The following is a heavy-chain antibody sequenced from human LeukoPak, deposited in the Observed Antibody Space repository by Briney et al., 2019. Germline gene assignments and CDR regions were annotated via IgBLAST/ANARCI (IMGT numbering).Heavy chain of an antibody. J-gene: IGHJ4*02. CDR2: ISSSSSYI. D-gene: IGHD6-13*01. V-gene: IGHV3-21*01. Sequence: GGSLRLSCAASGFTFSSYSMNWVRQAHGKGLELVSSISSSSSYIYYADSVKGRFTISRDNAKNSLYLQRNSLRAEDTAVYFCARVLGIASPAPFDYGRQDPLVSVSS. CDR1: GFTFSSYS. CDR3: ARVLGIASPAPFDY.